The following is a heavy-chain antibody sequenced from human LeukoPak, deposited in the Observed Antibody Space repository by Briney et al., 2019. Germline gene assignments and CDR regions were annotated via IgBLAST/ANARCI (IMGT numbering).Heavy chain of an antibody. CDR1: GFTFNTYA. V-gene: IGHV3-7*04. CDR2: IKQDGSEK. D-gene: IGHD3-10*01. Sequence: PGGSLRLSCVGSGFTFNTYALNWVRQAPGKGLEWVANIKQDGSEKYYVDSVKGRFTISRDNAKNSLYLQMNSLRAEDTAVYYCARDYGSGSYSEDLDYWGQGTLVTVSS. CDR3: ARDYGSGSYSEDLDY. J-gene: IGHJ4*02.